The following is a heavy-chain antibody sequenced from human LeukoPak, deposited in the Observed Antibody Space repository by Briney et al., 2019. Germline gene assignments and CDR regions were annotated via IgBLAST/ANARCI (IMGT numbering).Heavy chain of an antibody. V-gene: IGHV4-39*01. D-gene: IGHD5-24*01. CDR1: GGSISSSGYY. CDR2: IYYTSSS. CDR3: VRSRDGYNLLDY. Sequence: SETLSLTCTVSGGSISSSGYYWGWVRQPPGKGLGWIASIYYTSSSSYNPSLRSRVTISVDTSKHQFSLKLSSVTAADTALYYCVRSRDGYNLLDYWGQGTLVTVSS. J-gene: IGHJ4*02.